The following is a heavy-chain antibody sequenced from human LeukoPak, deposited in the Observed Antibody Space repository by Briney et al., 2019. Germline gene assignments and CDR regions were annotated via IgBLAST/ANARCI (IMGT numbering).Heavy chain of an antibody. Sequence: SETLSLTCAVYGGSFSGHYWSWIRQPPGKGLEWIGEINHSGSTNYNPSLKSRVTISVDTSKNQFSLKLSSVTAADTAVYYCARLVAAARNYYYYGMDVWGQGTTVTVSS. CDR3: ARLVAAARNYYYYGMDV. J-gene: IGHJ6*02. V-gene: IGHV4-34*01. D-gene: IGHD2-15*01. CDR2: INHSGST. CDR1: GGSFSGHY.